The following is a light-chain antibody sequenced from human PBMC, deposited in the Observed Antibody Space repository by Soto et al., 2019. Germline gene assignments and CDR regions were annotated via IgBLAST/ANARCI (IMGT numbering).Light chain of an antibody. J-gene: IGKJ5*01. CDR1: QGTSSY. V-gene: IGKV1-9*01. Sequence: DIQLTQSPSFLSASVGDRVTITCRASQGTSSYLAWFQQKPGRAPKLLIYGASTLQSGVPARFSGSGSGTDCTLTSSNRQPEDFATYYCQQLNAYPLTFGQGTRLEIK. CDR2: GAS. CDR3: QQLNAYPLT.